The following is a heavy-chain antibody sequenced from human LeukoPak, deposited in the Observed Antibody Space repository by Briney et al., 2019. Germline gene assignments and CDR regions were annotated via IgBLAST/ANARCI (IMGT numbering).Heavy chain of an antibody. D-gene: IGHD3-10*02. J-gene: IGHJ3*02. CDR3: AITYVNNAFDI. CDR2: INPVSGAT. CDR1: GYTFINYY. Sequence: PSVKVSCKASGYTFINYYIHWVRQAPGQGLEWVGRINPVSGATNSAQKFQGRVTMTRDTSITTAYMDLGSLRSDDTAVYYCAITYVNNAFDIWGQGTMVTVSS. V-gene: IGHV1-2*06.